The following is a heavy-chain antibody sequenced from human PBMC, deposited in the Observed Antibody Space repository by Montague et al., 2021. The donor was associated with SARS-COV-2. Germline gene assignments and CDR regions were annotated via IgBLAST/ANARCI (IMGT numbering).Heavy chain of an antibody. CDR2: ISPDSSYT. J-gene: IGHJ4*02. D-gene: IGHD2-8*01. CDR1: GFTFSSYW. Sequence: SLRLSCAASGFTFSSYWMNWVRQAPGKGLEWVSPISPDSSYTYYADSVKGRFTISRDNAKNSLYLQMNSLRAEDTAVYYCARGGYNVDAIARYDNWGQGTMVTVSS. CDR3: ARGGYNVDAIARYDN. V-gene: IGHV3-21*01.